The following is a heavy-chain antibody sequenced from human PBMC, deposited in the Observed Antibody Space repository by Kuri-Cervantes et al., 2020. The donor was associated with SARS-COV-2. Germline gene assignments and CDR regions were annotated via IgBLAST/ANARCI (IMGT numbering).Heavy chain of an antibody. CDR1: GYTFTSFY. V-gene: IGHV1-46*01. Sequence: ASVKVSCKASGYTFTSFYLHWLRQAPGQGPEWMAVISPIVGDTTYAQRFRDRVSVTKDTSTSTVYMELRSLISDDTAVYYCAVGTVHYFDYWGQGTLVTVSS. CDR2: ISPIVGDT. CDR3: AVGTVHYFDY. J-gene: IGHJ4*02. D-gene: IGHD1-26*01.